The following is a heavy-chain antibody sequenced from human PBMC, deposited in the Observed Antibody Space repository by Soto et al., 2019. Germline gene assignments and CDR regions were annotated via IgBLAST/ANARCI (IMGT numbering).Heavy chain of an antibody. Sequence: SLRLSCAASGFTFSSYGMHWVRQAPGKGLEWVAVIWYDGSNKYYADSVKGRFTISRDNSKNTLYLQMNSLRAEDTAVYYCAREVAYYDFWSGYLPNQGMDVWGQGTTVTV. CDR1: GFTFSSYG. CDR3: AREVAYYDFWSGYLPNQGMDV. J-gene: IGHJ6*02. CDR2: IWYDGSNK. D-gene: IGHD3-3*01. V-gene: IGHV3-33*01.